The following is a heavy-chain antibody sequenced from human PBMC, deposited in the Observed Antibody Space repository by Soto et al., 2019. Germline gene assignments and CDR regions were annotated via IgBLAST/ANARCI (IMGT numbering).Heavy chain of an antibody. V-gene: IGHV1-8*01. CDR3: AREKSYGYADY. CDR2: FDPEDGET. CDR1: GYTFTSYY. D-gene: IGHD5-18*01. Sequence: ASVKVSCKASGYTFTSYYINWVRQATGQGLEWMGGFDPEDGETIYAQKFQGRVTMTRNTSISKAYMELSSLRSEDTAVYYCAREKSYGYADYWGQGTLVTVSS. J-gene: IGHJ4*02.